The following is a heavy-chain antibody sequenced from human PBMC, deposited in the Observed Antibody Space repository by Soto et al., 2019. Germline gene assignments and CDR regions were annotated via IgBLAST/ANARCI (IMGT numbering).Heavy chain of an antibody. D-gene: IGHD2-2*01. Sequence: GGSLRLSCAASGFTFSSYAMHWVRQAPGKGLEWVAVISYDGSNKYYADSVKGRFTISRDNSKNTLYLQMNSLRAEDTAVYYGARDRVIVVVPAATLDYWGQGTLVTVSS. J-gene: IGHJ4*02. CDR2: ISYDGSNK. CDR1: GFTFSSYA. V-gene: IGHV3-30-3*01. CDR3: ARDRVIVVVPAATLDY.